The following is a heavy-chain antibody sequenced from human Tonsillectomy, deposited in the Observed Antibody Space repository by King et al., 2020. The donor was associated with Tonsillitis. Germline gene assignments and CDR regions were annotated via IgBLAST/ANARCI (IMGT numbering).Heavy chain of an antibody. D-gene: IGHD1-26*01. CDR1: GGSISSYY. J-gene: IGHJ4*02. CDR3: ARGGRDSGSPGRVDY. Sequence: QLQESGPGLVKPSETLSLTCTVSGGSISSYYWNWIRQPPGKELEWIGYIYYSGSTNYNPSLKSRVTISVDTSPNQFSLKLTSVTAADTAVYYCARGGRDSGSPGRVDYWGQGTLVTVSS. CDR2: IYYSGST. V-gene: IGHV4-59*01.